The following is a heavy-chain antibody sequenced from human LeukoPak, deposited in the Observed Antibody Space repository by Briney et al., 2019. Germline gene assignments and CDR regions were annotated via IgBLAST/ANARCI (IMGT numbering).Heavy chain of an antibody. CDR2: IIPILGIA. CDR3: ARGWNYGGNSGPVHYYYYGMDV. J-gene: IGHJ6*02. CDR1: GGTFSSYA. D-gene: IGHD4-23*01. Sequence: SVKVSCKASGGTFSSYAISWVRQAPGQGLEWMGRIIPILGIANYAQKFQGRVTITADKSTNTAYMELSSLRSEDTAVYYCARGWNYGGNSGPVHYYYYGMDVWGQGTTVTVSS. V-gene: IGHV1-69*04.